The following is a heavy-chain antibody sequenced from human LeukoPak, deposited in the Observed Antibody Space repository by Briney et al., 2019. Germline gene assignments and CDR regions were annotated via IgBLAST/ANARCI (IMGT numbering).Heavy chain of an antibody. CDR2: IDPSGDST. Sequence: ASVKVSCKASGYTFTSYFMHWVRQAPGQGLEWMGIIDPSGDSTTYAQKFHDRVTMTRDTSTITVYMELSSLTSEDTAVYYCARDNTALGPFDYWGQGTLVTVSS. J-gene: IGHJ4*02. CDR3: ARDNTALGPFDY. D-gene: IGHD5-18*01. V-gene: IGHV1-46*01. CDR1: GYTFTSYF.